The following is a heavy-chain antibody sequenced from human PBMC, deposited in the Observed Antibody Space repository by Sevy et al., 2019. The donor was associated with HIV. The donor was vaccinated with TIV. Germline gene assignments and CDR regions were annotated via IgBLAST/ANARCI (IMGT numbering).Heavy chain of an antibody. J-gene: IGHJ4*02. CDR2: IINSGSTR. D-gene: IGHD3-22*01. CDR1: GFTFSSYE. CDR3: ARGPHHYYDSSAFFEY. V-gene: IGHV3-48*03. Sequence: GGCLRLSCSASGFTFSSYEMNWVRQAPGKGLEWVSNIINSGSTRYYADSVKGRFTISRDNAKNSLFLQMNSLRAEDTAVYYCARGPHHYYDSSAFFEYWGQGTLVTVSS.